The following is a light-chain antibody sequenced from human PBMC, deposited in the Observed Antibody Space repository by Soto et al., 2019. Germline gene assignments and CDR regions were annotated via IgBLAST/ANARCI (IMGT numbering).Light chain of an antibody. J-gene: IGKJ1*01. CDR2: GAT. V-gene: IGKV3-15*01. CDR3: QKYKTWKPKMA. Sequence: DIVMTQSPATLSVSPGESATLSCRASQGVRSDLAWYQQRPGQAPRLLIYGATTRATGIPARFRGGGSEPESRLTIRSLRSEDVATFYCQKYKTWKPKMAFGQGTKVNIK. CDR1: QGVRSD.